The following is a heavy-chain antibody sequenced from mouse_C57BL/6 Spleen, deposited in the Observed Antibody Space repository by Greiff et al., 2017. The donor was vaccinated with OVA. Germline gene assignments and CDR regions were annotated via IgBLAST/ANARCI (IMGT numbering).Heavy chain of an antibody. CDR3: ARDWDFDV. V-gene: IGHV5-16*01. J-gene: IGHJ1*03. CDR1: GFTFSDYY. Sequence: EVKVVESEGGLVQPGSSMKLSCTASGFTFSDYYMAWVRQVPEKGLEWVANINYDGSSTYYLDSLKSRFIISRDNAKNILYLQMSSLKSEDTATYYCARDWDFDVWGTGTTVTVSS. CDR2: INYDGSST.